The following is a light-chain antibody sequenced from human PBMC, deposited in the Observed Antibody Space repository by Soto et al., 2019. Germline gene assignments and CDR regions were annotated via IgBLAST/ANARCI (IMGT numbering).Light chain of an antibody. J-gene: IGLJ1*01. CDR2: DVS. CDR3: SSYAGTHVV. CDR1: SSDVGGYNY. V-gene: IGLV2-8*01. Sequence: QSALTQPPSASGSPGQSVTISCTGTSSDVGGYNYVSWYQQHPGKAPKLMIYDVSKRPSGVPDRFSGSKSGNMASLTVSGLQADDEADYYCSSYAGTHVVFGTGTKLTVL.